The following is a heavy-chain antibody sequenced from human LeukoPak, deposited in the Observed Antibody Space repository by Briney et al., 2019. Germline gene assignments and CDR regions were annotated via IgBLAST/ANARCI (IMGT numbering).Heavy chain of an antibody. D-gene: IGHD5-12*01. CDR3: ARARHGYAIYYLDY. CDR1: GGTFSSYA. V-gene: IGHV1-69*04. J-gene: IGHJ4*02. CDR2: IIPILGIA. Sequence: SVKVSCKASGGTFSSYAISWVRQAPGQGLEWMGRIIPILGIANYAQKFQGRVTITADKSTSTAYMELSSLRSEDTAVYYCARARHGYAIYYLDYWGQGTLVTVSS.